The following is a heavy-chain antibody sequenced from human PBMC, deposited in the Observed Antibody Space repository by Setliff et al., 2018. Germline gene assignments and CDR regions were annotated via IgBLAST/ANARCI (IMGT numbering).Heavy chain of an antibody. CDR2: ISIHEDKT. Sequence: GGSLRLSCAVSGFIFSPYTTTWVRQAPGKGLEWVAAISIHEDKTYYADSVKGRFTISRDISKNTLSLQLNSLRAEDTAVYYCAKQRTITFSNDAFDVWGQGTMVTVSS. CDR1: GFIFSPYT. CDR3: AKQRTITFSNDAFDV. J-gene: IGHJ3*01. D-gene: IGHD4-4*01. V-gene: IGHV3-23*01.